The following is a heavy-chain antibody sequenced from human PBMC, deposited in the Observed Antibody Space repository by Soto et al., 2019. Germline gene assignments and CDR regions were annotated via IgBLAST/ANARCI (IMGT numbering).Heavy chain of an antibody. CDR3: ARDRTLRLRYFDWLFDY. V-gene: IGHV3-30-3*01. J-gene: IGHJ4*02. CDR2: ISYDGSNK. Sequence: QVQLVESGGGVVQPGRSLRLSCAASGFTFSSYAMHWVRQAPGKGLEWVAVISYDGSNKYYADSVKGRFTISRDNSKNKLYLQMNSLRAEDTAVYYCARDRTLRLRYFDWLFDYWGQGTLVTVSS. CDR1: GFTFSSYA. D-gene: IGHD3-9*01.